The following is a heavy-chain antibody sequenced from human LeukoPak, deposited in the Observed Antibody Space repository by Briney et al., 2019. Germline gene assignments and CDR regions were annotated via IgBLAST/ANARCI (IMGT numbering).Heavy chain of an antibody. CDR3: VKDRPCDGCMPMDA. D-gene: IGHD5-24*01. J-gene: IGHJ6*02. CDR1: GFTFSDYS. V-gene: IGHV3-23*01. Sequence: GGSLRLSCAASGFTFSDYSMSWVRQVPGKGLEWVSGIGRVGYTYLADPVKGRFTISRDNSKNTVYLQMNSLRAEDTAIYYCVKDRPCDGCMPMDAWGQETTVTVSS. CDR2: IGRVGYT.